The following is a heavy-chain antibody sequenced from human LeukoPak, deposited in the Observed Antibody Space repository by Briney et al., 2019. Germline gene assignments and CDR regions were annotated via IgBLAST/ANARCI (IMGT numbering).Heavy chain of an antibody. Sequence: GGSLRLSCAASGFTFRTYGMHWVRQAPGKGLEWVAFMRYDGSNEYYADSVKGRFTISRDNSKNTLYLQMNSLRAEDTAVYYCAKDYYGSGSLFDYWGQGTLVTVSS. CDR1: GFTFRTYG. D-gene: IGHD3-10*01. V-gene: IGHV3-30*02. CDR3: AKDYYGSGSLFDY. CDR2: MRYDGSNE. J-gene: IGHJ4*02.